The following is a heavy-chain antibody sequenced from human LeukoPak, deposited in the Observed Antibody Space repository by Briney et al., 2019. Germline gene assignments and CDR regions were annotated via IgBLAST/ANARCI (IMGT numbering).Heavy chain of an antibody. Sequence: GGSLRLSCAASGFAFDDYDMHWVRQAPGKGLEWVSGISWNSGSIGYADSVKGRFTISRDNAKNSLYLQMNSLRAEDTALYYCAKGADSSGYYYFDYWGQGTLVTVSS. CDR1: GFAFDDYD. D-gene: IGHD3-22*01. CDR3: AKGADSSGYYYFDY. J-gene: IGHJ4*02. V-gene: IGHV3-9*01. CDR2: ISWNSGSI.